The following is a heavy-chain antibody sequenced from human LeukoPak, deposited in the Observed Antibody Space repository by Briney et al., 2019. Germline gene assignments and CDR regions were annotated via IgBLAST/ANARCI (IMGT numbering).Heavy chain of an antibody. CDR2: IQYDDSVE. Sequence: GGSLRLSCTASGFSFKKYGTHWVRQAPGKGLEWVTFIQYDDSVEFYADSVKGRFTISRDNSKNTLYLQMTSLRGEDTALYYCAKERDYRVSTSCDYWGQGTQVTVSS. D-gene: IGHD3-10*01. J-gene: IGHJ4*02. CDR3: AKERDYRVSTSCDY. CDR1: GFSFKKYG. V-gene: IGHV3-30*02.